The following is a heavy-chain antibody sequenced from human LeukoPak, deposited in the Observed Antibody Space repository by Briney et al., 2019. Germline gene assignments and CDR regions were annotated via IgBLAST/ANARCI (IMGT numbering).Heavy chain of an antibody. D-gene: IGHD3-10*01. J-gene: IGHJ4*02. CDR3: ARESGTSRIGDLLRD. V-gene: IGHV3-30*02. CDR2: IQYDGTDK. CDR1: GFTFSTQG. Sequence: PGGSLRLSCVASGFTFSTQGMHWVRQAPGKGLEWVTFIQYDGTDKRYADSVKGRFTISRDNSKNTLYLQMNSLRAEDTAIYYCARESGTSRIGDLLRDWGQGTLVTVSS.